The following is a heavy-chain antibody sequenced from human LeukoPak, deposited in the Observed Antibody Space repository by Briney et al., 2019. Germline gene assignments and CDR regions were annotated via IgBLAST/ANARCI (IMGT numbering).Heavy chain of an antibody. CDR3: ARQSSAWYDWFDP. CDR1: GGSISSYY. V-gene: IGHV4-59*01. D-gene: IGHD6-19*01. Sequence: PSETLSLSCTVSGGSISSYYWSWIRQPPGKGLEWIGYIYYSGSTNYNPSLKSRVTISVDTSKNQFSLKLSSVTAADTAVYYCARQSSAWYDWFDPWGQGTLVTVSS. CDR2: IYYSGST. J-gene: IGHJ5*02.